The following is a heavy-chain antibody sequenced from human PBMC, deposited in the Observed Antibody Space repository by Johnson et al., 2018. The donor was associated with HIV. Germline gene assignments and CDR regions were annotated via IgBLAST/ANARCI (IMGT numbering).Heavy chain of an antibody. J-gene: IGHJ3*02. Sequence: VQLVESGGGVVQPGGSLRLTCKASGFSFSNYAIHWVRQAPGKGLEWVTFIQFDGSHKYSADFVKGRFTISRDTSKKSVFLQMNSLRAEDTAVYYCAREEVLDAFDIWGQGTMVTVSS. V-gene: IGHV3-30*02. CDR3: AREEVLDAFDI. D-gene: IGHD3-10*01. CDR2: IQFDGSHK. CDR1: GFSFSNYA.